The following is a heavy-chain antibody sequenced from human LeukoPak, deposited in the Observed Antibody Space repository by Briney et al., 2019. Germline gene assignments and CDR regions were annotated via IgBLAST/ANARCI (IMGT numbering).Heavy chain of an antibody. CDR1: GGSISSSSYY. Sequence: SETLSLTCTVSGGSISSSSYYWGWIRQPPGKGLEWIGGIYYSGNTYYNPSLKSRVTISVDTSKNQFSLKLSSVTAADTAVYYCARDKDSSGYLVGDYWGQGTLVTVSS. V-gene: IGHV4-39*07. CDR3: ARDKDSSGYLVGDY. CDR2: IYYSGNT. J-gene: IGHJ4*02. D-gene: IGHD3-22*01.